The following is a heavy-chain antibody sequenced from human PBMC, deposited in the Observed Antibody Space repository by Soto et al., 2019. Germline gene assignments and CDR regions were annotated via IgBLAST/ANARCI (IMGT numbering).Heavy chain of an antibody. CDR1: GFTFSSYG. V-gene: IGHV3-21*01. CDR2: ISSSSSYI. Sequence: GGALRLSCSASGFTFSSYGMHWVREARGKGLEWVSSISSSSSYIYYADSVKGRFTISRDNAKNSLYLQMNSLRAEDTAVYYCARDLAVAAQGTGDAFDIWGQGTMVTVS. J-gene: IGHJ3*02. CDR3: ARDLAVAAQGTGDAFDI. D-gene: IGHD6-19*01.